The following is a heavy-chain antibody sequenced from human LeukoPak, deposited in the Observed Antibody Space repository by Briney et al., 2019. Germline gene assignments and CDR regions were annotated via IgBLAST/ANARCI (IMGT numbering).Heavy chain of an antibody. CDR2: ISYDGSNK. D-gene: IGHD1-1*01. Sequence: GGSLRLSCAASGFTFSSYAMHWVRQAPGKGLEWVAVISYDGSNKYYADSVKGRFTISRDNSKNTLYLQMNSLRAEDTAVYYCTTDETGTTDLLPYWGQGTLVTVSS. CDR1: GFTFSSYA. J-gene: IGHJ4*02. CDR3: TTDETGTTDLLPY. V-gene: IGHV3-30-3*01.